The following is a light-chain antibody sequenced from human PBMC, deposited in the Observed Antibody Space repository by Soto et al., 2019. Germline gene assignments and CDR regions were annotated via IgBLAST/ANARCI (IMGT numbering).Light chain of an antibody. CDR3: KSYAGSNTYV. CDR2: EVV. V-gene: IGLV2-8*01. Sequence: QSALTHPPSASGSPGQSVTISCTGTKSDIGVYDFVSWYQHHPGKAPRLIIYEVVQRPSGVPDRFSGSKSGNTASLTVSGLQAADEADYFCKSYAGSNTYVFGSGTKVTVI. J-gene: IGLJ1*01. CDR1: KSDIGVYDF.